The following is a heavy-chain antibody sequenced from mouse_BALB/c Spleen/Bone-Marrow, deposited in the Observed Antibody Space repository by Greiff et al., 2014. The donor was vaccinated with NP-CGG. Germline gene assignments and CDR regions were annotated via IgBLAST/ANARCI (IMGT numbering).Heavy chain of an antibody. CDR1: GYTFTDYN. CDR3: ARGAAYGYYLGLAY. CDR2: IYPYNGGT. Sequence: DVKLQESGPELVKPGTSVKISCKASGYTFTDYNMHWVKQSHGKSLEWIGYIYPYNGGTVYKQKFKSKATLTVDNSSGTANMELRSLTSEDSAVYYCARGAAYGYYLGLAYWGQGTLVTVSA. D-gene: IGHD2-3*01. J-gene: IGHJ3*01. V-gene: IGHV1S29*02.